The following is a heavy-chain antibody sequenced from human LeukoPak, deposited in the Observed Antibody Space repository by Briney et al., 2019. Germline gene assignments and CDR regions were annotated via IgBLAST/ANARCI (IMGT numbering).Heavy chain of an antibody. CDR3: ARSRAFSGLLGY. Sequence: ASVKVSCKASGYFFTDCYMHWVRQAPGQGLEWMGWINPNSGGTNYAQKFQGRVTMTRDTSISTAYMELSRLISDDTAVYYCARSRAFSGLLGYWGQGTLVSVSS. CDR1: GYFFTDCY. J-gene: IGHJ4*02. D-gene: IGHD1-26*01. V-gene: IGHV1-2*02. CDR2: INPNSGGT.